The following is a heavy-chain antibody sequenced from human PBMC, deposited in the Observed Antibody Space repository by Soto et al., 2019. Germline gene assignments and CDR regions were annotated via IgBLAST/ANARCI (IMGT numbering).Heavy chain of an antibody. CDR3: ARLITYYYDSSGYSPPAYFDL. CDR1: GGTFSSYT. J-gene: IGHJ2*01. CDR2: IIPILGIA. Sequence: QVQLVQSGAEVKKPGSSVKVSCKASGGTFSSYTISWVRQAPGQGLEWMGRIIPILGIANYAQKFQGRVTITQDKSTSTAYMELSSLRSEDTAVYYCARLITYYYDSSGYSPPAYFDLWGRGTLVTVSS. D-gene: IGHD3-22*01. V-gene: IGHV1-69*02.